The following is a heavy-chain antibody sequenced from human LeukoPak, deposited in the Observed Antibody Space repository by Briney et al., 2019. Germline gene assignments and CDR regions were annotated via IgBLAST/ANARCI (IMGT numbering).Heavy chain of an antibody. CDR3: ARGAGDYDFWSGYYVYYYYYGMDV. D-gene: IGHD3-3*01. V-gene: IGHV1-18*01. J-gene: IGHJ6*02. CDR1: RYTFTSYG. Sequence: ASVKVSCKASRYTFTSYGISWVRQAPGQGLEWMGWISAYNGNTNYAQKLQGRVTMTTDTSTSTAYMELRSLRFDDTAVYYCARGAGDYDFWSGYYVYYYYYGMDVWGQGTTVTVSS. CDR2: ISAYNGNT.